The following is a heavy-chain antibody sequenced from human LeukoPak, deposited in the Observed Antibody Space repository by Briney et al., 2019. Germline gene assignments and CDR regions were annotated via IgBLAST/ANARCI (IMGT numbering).Heavy chain of an antibody. CDR2: MNQDGSEK. V-gene: IGHV3-7*01. CDR1: GFTFSDSW. CDR3: ATYTHWVAGDV. D-gene: IGHD3-16*01. Sequence: GGSLRLSCAASGFTFSDSWMSRVRQAPGKGLEWVANMNQDGSEKDYVDSVKGRFTISRDNARNSLYLQMGNLRAEDTAVYYCATYTHWVAGDVWGQGTTVPVSS. J-gene: IGHJ6*02.